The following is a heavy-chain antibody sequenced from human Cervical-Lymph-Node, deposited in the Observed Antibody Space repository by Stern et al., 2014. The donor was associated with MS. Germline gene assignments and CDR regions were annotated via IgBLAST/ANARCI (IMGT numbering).Heavy chain of an antibody. J-gene: IGHJ5*02. Sequence: QVQLQESGPGLVKPSQTLSLTCTVSGGSISSGSYYWSWIRQPAGKGLEWIGRIYTSGSTNYNPSLQSRVTISVDTPKKQFSLKRALVTAADTAVYYCARGATTIGGFDPWGQGTLVTVSS. D-gene: IGHD3-3*01. CDR1: GGSISSGSYY. V-gene: IGHV4-61*02. CDR2: IYTSGST. CDR3: ARGATTIGGFDP.